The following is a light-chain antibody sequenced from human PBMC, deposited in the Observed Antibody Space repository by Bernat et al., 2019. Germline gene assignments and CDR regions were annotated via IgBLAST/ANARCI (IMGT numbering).Light chain of an antibody. V-gene: IGKV3-11*01. Sequence: EIVLTQSPATLSLSPGERATLSCRASRSISSYLAWYQQKPGQAPRLLMNDASNRATGIPARFSGSGSGTDFTLTISRLEPEDFAVYYCQQYGSSTGTFGPGTKVDIK. CDR2: DAS. CDR3: QQYGSSTGT. J-gene: IGKJ3*01. CDR1: RSISSY.